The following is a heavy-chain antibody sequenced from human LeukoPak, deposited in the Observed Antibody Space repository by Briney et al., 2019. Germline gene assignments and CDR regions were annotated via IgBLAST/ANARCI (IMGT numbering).Heavy chain of an antibody. V-gene: IGHV4-39*07. CDR2: IYYSGST. CDR3: ARDSYYSKMPRG. J-gene: IGHJ4*02. CDR1: GGSISSSTYY. Sequence: PSETLSLTCTVSGGSISSSTYYWGWIRQPPGTGLEWVGSIYYSGSTYYNPSLRSRVTISVDTSKNQFSLKLSSVTAADTAVYYCARDSYYSKMPRGWGQGTLVTVSS. D-gene: IGHD3-10*01.